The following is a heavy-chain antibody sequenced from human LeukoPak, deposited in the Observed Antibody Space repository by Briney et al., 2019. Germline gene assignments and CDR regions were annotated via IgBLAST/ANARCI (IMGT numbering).Heavy chain of an antibody. CDR1: GFTSDDYA. D-gene: IGHD3-22*01. J-gene: IGHJ4*02. CDR3: AKAATPYYDSSGYYKY. CDR2: ISWNSGSI. V-gene: IGHV3-9*02. Sequence: GRSLRLSCAASGFTSDDYAMHWVRQAPGKGLEWVSGISWNSGSIGYADSVKGRFTISRDNAKNSLYLQMNSLRAEDTALYYCAKAATPYYDSSGYYKYWGQGTLVTVSS.